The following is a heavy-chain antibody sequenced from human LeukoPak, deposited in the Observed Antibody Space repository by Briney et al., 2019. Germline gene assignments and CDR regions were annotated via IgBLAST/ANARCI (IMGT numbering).Heavy chain of an antibody. J-gene: IGHJ4*02. Sequence: GGSLRLSCAASRFTFSNYAVSWVRQAPGKGLEWVSTISAGGSTYYADSVKGRFTVSRDNSKNTLSLQINSLRAEDTAVYYCANLKYDYWGQGTLVTVPS. V-gene: IGHV3-23*01. CDR2: ISAGGST. CDR3: ANLKYDY. D-gene: IGHD3-9*01. CDR1: RFTFSNYA.